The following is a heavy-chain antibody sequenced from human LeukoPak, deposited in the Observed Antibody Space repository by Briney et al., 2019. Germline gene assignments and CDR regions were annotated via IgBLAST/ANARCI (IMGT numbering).Heavy chain of an antibody. Sequence: PGGSLRLSCAASGFTFSSYWMHWVRQAPGKGLEWVSVIYSGGRTYYANSVKGRFTISRDNSKNTLYLQMNSLRAEDTAVYYCAGGASDAFDIWGQGTMVTVSS. V-gene: IGHV3-53*01. CDR2: IYSGGRT. CDR3: AGGASDAFDI. J-gene: IGHJ3*02. CDR1: GFTFSSYW.